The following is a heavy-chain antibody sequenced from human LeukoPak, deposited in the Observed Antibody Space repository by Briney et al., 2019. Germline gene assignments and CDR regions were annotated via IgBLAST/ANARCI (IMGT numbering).Heavy chain of an antibody. J-gene: IGHJ4*02. Sequence: GGSLRLSCAASGFTFSSYAMSWVRQAPGKGLEWFSAISGSGGSTYYADSVKGRFTISRDNSKNTLYLQMNSLRAEDTAVYYCAKEGDYYDSSGYYDYWGQGTLVTVSS. CDR2: ISGSGGST. CDR3: AKEGDYYDSSGYYDY. V-gene: IGHV3-23*01. CDR1: GFTFSSYA. D-gene: IGHD3-22*01.